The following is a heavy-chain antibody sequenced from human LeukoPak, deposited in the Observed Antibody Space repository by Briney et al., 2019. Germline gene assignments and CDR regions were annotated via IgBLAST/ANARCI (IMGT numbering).Heavy chain of an antibody. V-gene: IGHV3-48*01. CDR2: ISNTDSTT. Sequence: GGSLRLSCAASGFTFSAYDLNWVRQAPGKGLEWIAHISNTDSTTYYADSVKGRFTISRDSAKNSPYLQMNSLRAEDTAVYYCARAFDYWGQGALVTVSS. CDR1: GFTFSAYD. J-gene: IGHJ4*02. CDR3: ARAFDY.